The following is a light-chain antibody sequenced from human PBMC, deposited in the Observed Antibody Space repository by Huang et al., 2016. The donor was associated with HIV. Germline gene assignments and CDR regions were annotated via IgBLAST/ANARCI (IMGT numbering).Light chain of an antibody. Sequence: EIVLTQSPGTLSLSPGERATLSCRASQSVRSSSLAWYQQKPGQSPRVLIFGASNRATAVPDRFSGSGSATDFTLTISRLEPEDFAVYYCQQYGSSPLTFGGGTKVEIK. J-gene: IGKJ4*01. CDR3: QQYGSSPLT. CDR2: GAS. CDR1: QSVRSSS. V-gene: IGKV3-20*01.